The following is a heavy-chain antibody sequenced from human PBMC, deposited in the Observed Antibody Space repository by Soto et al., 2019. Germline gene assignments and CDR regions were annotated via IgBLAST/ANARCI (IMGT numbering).Heavy chain of an antibody. CDR1: GFTVSSNY. V-gene: IGHV3-66*04. Sequence: GGSLRLSCAASGFTVSSNYMSWVRQAPGKGLEWVSVIFSGGSTYYADSVKGRFTISRDKSKNTLYLQMNSLRAEDMAVYYCARLGYCSSTSCRQFDYWGQGTLVTVSS. D-gene: IGHD2-2*01. J-gene: IGHJ4*02. CDR3: ARLGYCSSTSCRQFDY. CDR2: IFSGGST.